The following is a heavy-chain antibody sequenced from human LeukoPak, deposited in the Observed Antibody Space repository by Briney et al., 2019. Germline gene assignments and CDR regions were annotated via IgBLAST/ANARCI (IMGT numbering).Heavy chain of an antibody. D-gene: IGHD5-18*01. J-gene: IGHJ3*02. CDR1: GGSISSGDYY. V-gene: IGHV4-30-4*01. CDR2: IYYSGST. Sequence: SETLSLTCTVSGGSISSGDYYWSWIRQPPGKGLEWIGYIYYSGSTYYNPSPKSRVTISVDTSKNQFSLKLSSVTAADTAVYYCASLGDTAMGSDAFDIWGQGTMVTVSS. CDR3: ASLGDTAMGSDAFDI.